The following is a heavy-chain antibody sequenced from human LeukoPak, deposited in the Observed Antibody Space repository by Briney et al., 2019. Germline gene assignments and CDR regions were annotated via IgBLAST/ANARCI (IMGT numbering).Heavy chain of an antibody. CDR1: GGTFSSYA. CDR2: IIPIFGTA. D-gene: IGHD6-6*01. CDR3: ARAERVAARADAFDI. J-gene: IGHJ3*02. Sequence: GASVKVSCKASGGTFSSYAISWVRQAPGQGLEWMGGIIPIFGTANYAQKFQGRGTITTDESTSTAYMELSSLRSEDTAVYYCARAERVAARADAFDIWGQGTMVTVSS. V-gene: IGHV1-69*05.